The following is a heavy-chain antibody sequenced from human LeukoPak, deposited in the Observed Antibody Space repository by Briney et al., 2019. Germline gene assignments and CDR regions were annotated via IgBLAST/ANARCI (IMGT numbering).Heavy chain of an antibody. CDR3: ARRGSSGWYADFDY. CDR2: IYYSGIT. D-gene: IGHD6-19*01. V-gene: IGHV4-59*08. Sequence: PSETLSLTCTVSGGSISSYYWSLIRQPPCNGLEWIGYIYYSGITNYNPSLKSRVTISLDTSKNHFSLKLTSVTAADTAVYYCARRGSSGWYADFDYWGHGTLVTVSS. CDR1: GGSISSYY. J-gene: IGHJ4*01.